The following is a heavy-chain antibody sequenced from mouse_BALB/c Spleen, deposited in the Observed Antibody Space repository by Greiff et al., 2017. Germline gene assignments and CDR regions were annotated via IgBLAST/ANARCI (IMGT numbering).Heavy chain of an antibody. V-gene: IGHV1-9*01. Sequence: VKLQESGAELMKPGASVKISCKATGYTFSSYWIEWVKQRPGHGLEWIGEILPGSGSTNYNEKFKGKATFTADTSSNTAYMQLSSLTSEDSAVYYCARGILPGFLDYWGQGTSVTVSS. J-gene: IGHJ4*01. CDR2: ILPGSGST. D-gene: IGHD1-1*01. CDR3: ARGILPGFLDY. CDR1: GYTFSSYW.